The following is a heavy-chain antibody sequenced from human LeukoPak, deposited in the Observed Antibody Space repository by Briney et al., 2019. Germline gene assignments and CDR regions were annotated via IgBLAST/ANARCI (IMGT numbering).Heavy chain of an antibody. CDR1: GGSISSYY. V-gene: IGHV4-39*01. D-gene: IGHD3-22*01. J-gene: IGHJ4*02. CDR3: ARHSTYYYDSSGYSLDY. CDR2: IYYSGST. Sequence: SETLSLTCTVSGGSISSYYWSWIRQPPGKGLEWIGSIYYSGSTYYNPSLKSRVTISVDTSKNQFSLKLSSVTAADTAVYYCARHSTYYYDSSGYSLDYWGQGTLVTVSS.